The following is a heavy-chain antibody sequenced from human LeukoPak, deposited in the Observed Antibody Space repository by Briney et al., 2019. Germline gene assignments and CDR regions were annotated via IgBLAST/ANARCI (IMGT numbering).Heavy chain of an antibody. V-gene: IGHV4-39*01. J-gene: IGHJ3*02. CDR1: GGSISSSSYY. CDR3: ARRVRDSSWSAFDI. D-gene: IGHD6-13*01. CDR2: IYYSGST. Sequence: SETLSLTCTVSGGSISSSSYYWGWIRQPPGKGLEWIGSIYYSGSTYYNPSLKSRVTIPVDTSKNQFSLKLSSVTAADTAVYYCARRVRDSSWSAFDIWGQGTMVTVSS.